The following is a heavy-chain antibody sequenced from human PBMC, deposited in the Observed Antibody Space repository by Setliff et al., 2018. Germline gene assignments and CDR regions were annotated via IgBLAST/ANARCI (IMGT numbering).Heavy chain of an antibody. CDR2: IYYSGST. D-gene: IGHD4-17*01. V-gene: IGHV4-39*07. CDR3: ARVSIGYDYGDYGFFSTFWYFDY. J-gene: IGHJ4*02. CDR1: GGSNSSSSYY. Sequence: KPSETLSLTCTVSGGSNSSSSYYWGWIRQPPGKGLEWIGSIYYSGSTYYNPSLKSRVTISVDTSKNQFSLKLSSVTAADTAVYYCARVSIGYDYGDYGFFSTFWYFDYWGQGTLVTVSS.